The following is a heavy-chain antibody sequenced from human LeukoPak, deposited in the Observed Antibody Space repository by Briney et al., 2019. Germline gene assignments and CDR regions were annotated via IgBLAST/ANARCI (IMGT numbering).Heavy chain of an antibody. J-gene: IGHJ4*02. CDR3: VRGSGWLPDY. CDR1: GFIFSSYW. V-gene: IGHV3-7*03. Sequence: GGSLRLSCAASGFIFSSYWMNWVRQAPGKGLEWVANIKGDGSEKLYVDSVKGRFTISRDNAKNSLYLQMNSLRAEDTAVYYCVRGSGWLPDYWGQGTLVTVSS. CDR2: IKGDGSEK. D-gene: IGHD6-19*01.